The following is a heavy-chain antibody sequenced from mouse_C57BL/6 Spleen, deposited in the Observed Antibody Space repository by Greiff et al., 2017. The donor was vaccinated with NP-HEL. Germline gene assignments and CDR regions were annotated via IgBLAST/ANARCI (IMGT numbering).Heavy chain of an antibody. D-gene: IGHD1-1*01. CDR2: INPNYGTT. J-gene: IGHJ4*01. CDR3: ARLGITTVVADCAMDY. V-gene: IGHV1-39*01. Sequence: VQLKESGPELVKPGASVKISCKASGYSFTDYNMNWVKQSNGKSLEWIGVINPNYGTTSYNQKFKGKATLTVDQSSSTAYMQLNSLTSEDSAVYYCARLGITTVVADCAMDYWGQGTSVTVSS. CDR1: GYSFTDYN.